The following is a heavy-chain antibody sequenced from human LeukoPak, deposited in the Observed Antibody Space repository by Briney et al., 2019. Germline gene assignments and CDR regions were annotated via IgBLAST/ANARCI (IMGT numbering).Heavy chain of an antibody. Sequence: APVKVSCKASGGTFSSYAISWVRQAPGQGLEWMGRIIPILGIANYAQKFQGRVTITADKSTSTAYMELSSLRSEDTAVYYCVGGGDGYKNNYDYWGQGTLVTVSS. CDR3: VGGGDGYKNNYDY. CDR1: GGTFSSYA. D-gene: IGHD5-24*01. CDR2: IIPILGIA. V-gene: IGHV1-69*04. J-gene: IGHJ4*02.